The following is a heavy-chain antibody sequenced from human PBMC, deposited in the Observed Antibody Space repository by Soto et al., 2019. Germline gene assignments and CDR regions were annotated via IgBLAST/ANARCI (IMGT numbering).Heavy chain of an antibody. D-gene: IGHD4-17*01. Sequence: GGSLRLSCAASGFTFSSYGMHWVRQAPGKGLEWVAVISYDGSNKYYAGSVKGRFTISRDNSKNTLYLQMNSLRAEDTAVYYCAKDPGYGGNLDYWGQGTLVTVSS. CDR3: AKDPGYGGNLDY. CDR1: GFTFSSYG. CDR2: ISYDGSNK. V-gene: IGHV3-30*18. J-gene: IGHJ4*02.